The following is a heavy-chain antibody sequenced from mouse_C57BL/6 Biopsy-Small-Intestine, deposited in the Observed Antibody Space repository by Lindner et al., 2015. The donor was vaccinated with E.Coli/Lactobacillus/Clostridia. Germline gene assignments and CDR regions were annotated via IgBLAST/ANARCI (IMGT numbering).Heavy chain of an antibody. D-gene: IGHD4-1*01. Sequence: VQLQESGVELVKPGASVKISCKASGYSFTGYNMNWVKQSHGKSLEWIGNINPYYVSTTYNQKFKGKATLTADKPSSTAYMQLNSLTSEDSAVYHCARLGTGYYFDYWGQGTTLTVSP. CDR3: ARLGTGYYFDY. CDR1: GYSFTGYN. J-gene: IGHJ2*01. CDR2: INPYYVST. V-gene: IGHV1-39*01.